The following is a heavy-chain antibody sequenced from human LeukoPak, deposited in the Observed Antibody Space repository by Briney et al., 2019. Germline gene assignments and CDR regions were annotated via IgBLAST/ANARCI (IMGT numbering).Heavy chain of an antibody. CDR1: GISFSSYA. D-gene: IGHD3-16*01. CDR3: AKGEWLDD. J-gene: IGHJ4*02. V-gene: IGHV3-23*01. Sequence: PGGSLRLSCAASGISFSSYAMSWVRQAPGQGLEWVSTISGSFTTYYTDSVKGRFTISRDNSKNTLYLQTNSLRAEDTALYYCAKGEWLDDWGQGTRVTVSS. CDR2: ISGSFTT.